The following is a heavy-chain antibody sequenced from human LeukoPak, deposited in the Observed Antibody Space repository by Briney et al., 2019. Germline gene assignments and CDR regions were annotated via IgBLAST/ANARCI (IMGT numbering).Heavy chain of an antibody. Sequence: PSETLSLTCNVSGASMSSNYWSWIRQPPGKGPEWIGYIYHSGNTNYSPSLESRVTMSVDESKNQFSLRVHFVSAADTAVYYCASTRRAAVAGRFASWGQGTLVTVSS. J-gene: IGHJ4*02. CDR2: IYHSGNT. D-gene: IGHD6-19*01. CDR3: ASTRRAAVAGRFAS. CDR1: GASMSSNY. V-gene: IGHV4-4*09.